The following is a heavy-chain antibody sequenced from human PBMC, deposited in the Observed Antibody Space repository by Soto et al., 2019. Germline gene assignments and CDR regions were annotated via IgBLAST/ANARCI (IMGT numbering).Heavy chain of an antibody. CDR2: IIPIFGTA. V-gene: IGHV1-69*13. Sequence: PSVKVSCKASGGTFSSYAISWVRQAPGQGLEWMGGIIPIFGTANYAQKFQGRVTITADESTSTAYMELSSLRSEDTAVYYCARDGATYSSSSPYGMDVWGQGTTVTVSS. CDR3: ARDGATYSSSSPYGMDV. D-gene: IGHD6-6*01. CDR1: GGTFSSYA. J-gene: IGHJ6*02.